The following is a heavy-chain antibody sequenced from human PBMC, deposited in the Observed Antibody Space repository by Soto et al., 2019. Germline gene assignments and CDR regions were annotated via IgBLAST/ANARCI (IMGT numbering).Heavy chain of an antibody. J-gene: IGHJ5*01. Sequence: EVQLVESGGGLVKPGGSLRLSCAASGFTFSRYGMNWLRQAPGKGLEWVASISSSASYVYYADSVKGRFSTSRDNAKNILYLEMYGLRTEDTAVYYCAIHPAEGRVGNWFESWGQGTLVTVSS. CDR3: AIHPAEGRVGNWFES. CDR1: GFTFSRYG. V-gene: IGHV3-21*02. CDR2: ISSSASYV. D-gene: IGHD2-2*01.